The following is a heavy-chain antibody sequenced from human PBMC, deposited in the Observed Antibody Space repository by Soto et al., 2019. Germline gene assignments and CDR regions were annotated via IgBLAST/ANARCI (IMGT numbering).Heavy chain of an antibody. CDR3: ARVITIFRVGIDY. Sequence: SETLSLTCAVYGGSFSGYYWSWIRQPPGKGLEWIGEINHSGSTNYNPSFKSRVTISVDTSKNQFSLKLSSVTAADTAVYYCARVITIFRVGIDYWGQGNLVTGS. CDR1: GGSFSGYY. CDR2: INHSGST. J-gene: IGHJ4*02. V-gene: IGHV4-34*01. D-gene: IGHD3-3*01.